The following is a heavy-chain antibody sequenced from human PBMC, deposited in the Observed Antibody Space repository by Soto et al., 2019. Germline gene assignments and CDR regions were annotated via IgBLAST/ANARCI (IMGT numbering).Heavy chain of an antibody. CDR3: ARAGLRYFDWLPLGMDV. D-gene: IGHD3-9*01. CDR2: ISYDGSNK. Sequence: GGSLRLSCAAPGFTFSSYGMHWVRQAPGKGLEWVAVISYDGSNKYYADSVKGRFTISRDNSKNTLYLQMNSLRAEDTAVYYCARAGLRYFDWLPLGMDVWGQGTTVTVSS. J-gene: IGHJ6*02. CDR1: GFTFSSYG. V-gene: IGHV3-30*03.